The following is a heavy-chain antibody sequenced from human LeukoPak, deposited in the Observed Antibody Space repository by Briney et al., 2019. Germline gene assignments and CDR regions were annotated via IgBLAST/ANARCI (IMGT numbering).Heavy chain of an antibody. D-gene: IGHD3-3*01. V-gene: IGHV4-34*01. CDR2: INHSGST. J-gene: IGHJ3*02. CDR3: ARRPDFWSGYWGTNGAFDI. CDR1: GGSFSGYY. Sequence: PSETLSLTCAVYGGSFSGYYWSLIRQPPGKGLEWIGEINHSGSTNYNPSLKSRVTISVDTSKNQFSLKLSSVTAADTAVYYCARRPDFWSGYWGTNGAFDIWGQGTMVTVSS.